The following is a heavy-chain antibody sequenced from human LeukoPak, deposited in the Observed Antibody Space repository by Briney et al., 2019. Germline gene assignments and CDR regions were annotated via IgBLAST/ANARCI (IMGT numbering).Heavy chain of an antibody. CDR2: ISSSSIYI. CDR1: GFTFSSNS. CDR3: ARDPDRGYCGGDCLDAFDI. Sequence: GGSLRLSCAASGFTFSSNSMNWVRQAPGKGLEWVSSISSSSIYIYYADSVKGRFTISRDNAKNSLYLQMNSLRDEDTAVYYCARDPDRGYCGGDCLDAFDIWGQGTMVTVSS. J-gene: IGHJ3*02. V-gene: IGHV3-21*01. D-gene: IGHD2-21*02.